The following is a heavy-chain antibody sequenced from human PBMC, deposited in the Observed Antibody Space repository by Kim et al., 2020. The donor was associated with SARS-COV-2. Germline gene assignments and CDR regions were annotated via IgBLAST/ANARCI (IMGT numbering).Heavy chain of an antibody. V-gene: IGHV3-23*01. J-gene: IGHJ4*02. D-gene: IGHD3-3*01. Sequence: ADSDKRLFTISRDNSKNTLYLQLNSLRAEDTAVYYCAIVASKLRFLNFEYWGQGTLVTVSP. CDR3: AIVASKLRFLNFEY.